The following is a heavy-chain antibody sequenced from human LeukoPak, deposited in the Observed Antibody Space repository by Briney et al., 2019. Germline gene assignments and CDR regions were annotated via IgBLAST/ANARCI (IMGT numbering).Heavy chain of an antibody. CDR1: GYTFTAFY. J-gene: IGHJ3*01. Sequence: GASVNVSCKSSGYTFTAFYMHWVRQAPGQGLEWMGWINPTSGVTNYAQKFQGRVTMTRDTSITTAYMELSGLRSADTAIYYCTRDHYYHDSSGYYPNWGQGTMVTVSS. D-gene: IGHD3-22*01. CDR2: INPTSGVT. V-gene: IGHV1-2*02. CDR3: TRDHYYHDSSGYYPN.